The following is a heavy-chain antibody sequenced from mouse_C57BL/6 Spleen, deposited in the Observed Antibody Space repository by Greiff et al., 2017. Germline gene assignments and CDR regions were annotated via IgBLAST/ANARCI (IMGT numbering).Heavy chain of an antibody. V-gene: IGHV1-82*01. J-gene: IGHJ2*01. Sequence: QVQLQQSGPELVKPGASVKISCKASGYAFSSSWMNWVKQRPGKGLEWIGRIYPGDGDTNYNGKFKGKATLPADKYSRTAYMPLSSLTAEDSAVYFCASGGGYYPYYVGYWGQGTTLTVSS. CDR1: GYAFSSSW. CDR2: IYPGDGDT. CDR3: ASGGGYYPYYVGY. D-gene: IGHD2-3*01.